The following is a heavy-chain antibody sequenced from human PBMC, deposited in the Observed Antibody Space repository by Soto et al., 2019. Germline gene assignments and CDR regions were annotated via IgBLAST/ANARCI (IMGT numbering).Heavy chain of an antibody. Sequence: GGSLRLSCAASGFAFSDYDMHWFRQAPGKGLEWVASISTSIDATYYADSVKGRFTISRDDSKNTLYLQMNSLRAEDSAVYYCSKDRTVAARTFDYWGQGTQVTVSS. V-gene: IGHV3-23*01. J-gene: IGHJ4*02. CDR3: SKDRTVAARTFDY. CDR2: ISTSIDAT. D-gene: IGHD6-6*01. CDR1: GFAFSDYD.